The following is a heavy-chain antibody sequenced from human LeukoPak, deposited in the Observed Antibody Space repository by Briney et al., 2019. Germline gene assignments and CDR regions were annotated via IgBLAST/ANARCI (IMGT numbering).Heavy chain of an antibody. Sequence: GGSLRLSCAASGFTFSSYAMSWVRQAPGKGLEWVSAISVSGNTYHADSVKGRFTISRDSSKNTLYLQMNRLRAEDAAVYYCAKAPVTTCSGAYCYPFDYWGQGTLVTVSS. J-gene: IGHJ4*02. V-gene: IGHV3-23*01. CDR3: AKAPVTTCSGAYCYPFDY. D-gene: IGHD2-21*01. CDR2: ISVSGNT. CDR1: GFTFSSYA.